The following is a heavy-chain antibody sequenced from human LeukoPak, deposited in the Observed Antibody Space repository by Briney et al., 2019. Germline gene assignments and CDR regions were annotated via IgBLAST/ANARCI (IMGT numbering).Heavy chain of an antibody. CDR1: GGSISSGSYY. CDR3: ARVSYAGWPYFDY. J-gene: IGHJ4*02. CDR2: LYTSGGT. D-gene: IGHD3-16*01. V-gene: IGHV4-61*02. Sequence: SQTLSLTCTVSGGSISSGSYYWNWIRQPAGKGLEWIGRLYTSGGTYYNPSLKSRVTISVDTSKNQFSLKLSSVTAADTAVYYCARVSYAGWPYFDYWGQGTLVTVSS.